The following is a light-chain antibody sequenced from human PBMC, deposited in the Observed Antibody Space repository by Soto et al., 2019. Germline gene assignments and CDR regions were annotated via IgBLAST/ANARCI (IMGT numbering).Light chain of an antibody. CDR2: QVT. CDR1: GSDIATFNY. Sequence: QSALAQPASMSGSPGQSITISCTGSGSDIATFNYVSWYQQYPGKAPKLLIYQVTSRASGVSHRFSGSKSGNTAALTISGLQPEDEAEYYCNSYSSTSFYGFGTGTKVTAL. V-gene: IGLV2-14*01. J-gene: IGLJ1*01. CDR3: NSYSSTSFYG.